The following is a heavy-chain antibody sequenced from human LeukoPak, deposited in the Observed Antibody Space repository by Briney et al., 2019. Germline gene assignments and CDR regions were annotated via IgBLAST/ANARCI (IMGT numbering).Heavy chain of an antibody. CDR3: AKDPGNWYYYYMDV. Sequence: GGSLRLSCAASGFTFSSYAMSWVRQAPGKGLEWVSAISGSGGSTYYADSVKGRFTISRDNSKNTLCLQMNSLRAEDTAVYYCAKDPGNWYYYYMDVWGKGTTVTVSS. J-gene: IGHJ6*03. CDR1: GFTFSSYA. V-gene: IGHV3-23*01. CDR2: ISGSGGST. D-gene: IGHD1-20*01.